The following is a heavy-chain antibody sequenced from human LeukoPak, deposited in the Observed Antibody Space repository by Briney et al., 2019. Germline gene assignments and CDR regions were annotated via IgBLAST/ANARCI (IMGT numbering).Heavy chain of an antibody. J-gene: IGHJ4*02. Sequence: GGSLRLSCAAYGFTFSGYWMNWVRQAPGKGLEWVAHINHDETQRYYVDSVRGRFTISRDYAKNSLYLQMNSLRAEDTAVYFCARGRIGSDYRCFDYWGQGILVTVSS. CDR2: INHDETQR. CDR1: GFTFSGYW. CDR3: ARGRIGSDYRCFDY. V-gene: IGHV3-7*05. D-gene: IGHD2-21*01.